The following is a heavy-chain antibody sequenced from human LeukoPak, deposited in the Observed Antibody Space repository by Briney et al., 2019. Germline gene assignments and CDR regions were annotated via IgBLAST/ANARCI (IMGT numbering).Heavy chain of an antibody. V-gene: IGHV3-21*01. CDR1: GFTFSSYS. CDR2: ISSTSGYI. D-gene: IGHD5-18*01. J-gene: IGHJ4*02. CDR3: ARDRRGYSYGLDY. Sequence: GGSLRLSCAASGFTFSSYSMNWVRQAPGKGLEWVSCISSTSGYIYYADSVKGRFTISRDNTKNSLYLRMNSLRAEDTAVYYCARDRRGYSYGLDYWGQGTLITVSS.